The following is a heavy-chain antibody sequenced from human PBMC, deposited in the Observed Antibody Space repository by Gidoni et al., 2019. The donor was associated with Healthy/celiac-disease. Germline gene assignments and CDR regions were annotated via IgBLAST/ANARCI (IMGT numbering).Heavy chain of an antibody. CDR3: ATGWGFKYYFDY. J-gene: IGHJ4*02. Sequence: QVPLVQSGAEETNPGPSVKVSCKVSGYTLTELSMHWVRQAPGKGLEWMGGFDPEDGETIYAQKFQGRVTMTEDTSTDTAYMELSSLRSEDTAVYYCATGWGFKYYFDYWGQGTLVTVSS. V-gene: IGHV1-24*01. CDR1: GYTLTELS. CDR2: FDPEDGET. D-gene: IGHD1-26*01.